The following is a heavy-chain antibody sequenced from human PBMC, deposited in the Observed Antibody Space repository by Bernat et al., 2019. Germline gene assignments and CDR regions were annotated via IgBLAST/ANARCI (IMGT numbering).Heavy chain of an antibody. CDR3: ARDATYVGGGWFDP. CDR2: IYSGGTT. CDR1: GFTVSSNY. Sequence: EVQLVESGGGLIQPGGSLRLSCAASGFTVSSNYMIWVRQAPGKGLEWVSVIYSGGTTYYAESVKGRFTISGDNSKNTLYLQMNSLRAEGTAVYYCARDATYVGGGWFDPWGQGTLVTVSS. V-gene: IGHV3-53*01. J-gene: IGHJ5*02. D-gene: IGHD3-16*01.